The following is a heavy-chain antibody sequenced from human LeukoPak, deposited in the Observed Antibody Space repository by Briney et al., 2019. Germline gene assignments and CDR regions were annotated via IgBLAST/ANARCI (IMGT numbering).Heavy chain of an antibody. V-gene: IGHV3-30*18. CDR3: AKTRRYYDILTGYPSDY. Sequence: GRSLRLSCAASGFTFSSYGMHWVRQAPGKGLEWVAVISYDGSNKYYADSVKGRFTISRDNSKNTLYLQMNSLGAEDTAVYYCAKTRRYYDILTGYPSDYWGQGTLVTVSS. CDR2: ISYDGSNK. J-gene: IGHJ4*02. D-gene: IGHD3-9*01. CDR1: GFTFSSYG.